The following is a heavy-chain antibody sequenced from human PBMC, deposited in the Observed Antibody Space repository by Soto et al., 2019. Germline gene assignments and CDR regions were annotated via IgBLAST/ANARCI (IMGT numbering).Heavy chain of an antibody. D-gene: IGHD3-16*01. CDR3: ARWRGSSSWPYYYYGMDV. CDR1: GGSISSGGYY. Sequence: PSETLSLTCTVSGGSISSGGYYWNWIRQHPGKGLEWIGYIYYSGSTYYNPSLKSRVTISVDTSKNQFSLKLSSVTAADTAVYYCARWRGSSSWPYYYYGMDVWGQGTKVTVSS. CDR2: IYYSGST. J-gene: IGHJ6*02. V-gene: IGHV4-31*03.